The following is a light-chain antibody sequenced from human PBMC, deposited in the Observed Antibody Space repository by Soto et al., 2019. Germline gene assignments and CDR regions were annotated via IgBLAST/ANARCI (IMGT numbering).Light chain of an antibody. CDR3: QQYARTPKT. J-gene: IGKJ1*01. V-gene: IGKV3-20*01. Sequence: IVLTQSPGTLSLSPGQRATLSCRAGQTVTSNYLAWYQQKPGQAPRLLIYDASNRATGIPDRFSGSGTGTDFTLTISRLEPEDFAVYYCQQYARTPKTFGQGTKVEIK. CDR1: QTVTSNY. CDR2: DAS.